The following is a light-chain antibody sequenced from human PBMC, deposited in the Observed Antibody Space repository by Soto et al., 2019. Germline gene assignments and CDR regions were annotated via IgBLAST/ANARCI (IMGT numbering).Light chain of an antibody. CDR3: SSYADSNNYV. J-gene: IGLJ1*01. V-gene: IGLV2-8*01. CDR2: EVS. Sequence: SALTQPPSASGSPGQSVTFSCTGTSSDVGGYNYVSWYQQHPGKAPKLMIYEVSKRPSGVPDRFSGSKSGNTASLTVSGLQAEDEADYYCSSYADSNNYVFGTGTKLTVL. CDR1: SSDVGGYNY.